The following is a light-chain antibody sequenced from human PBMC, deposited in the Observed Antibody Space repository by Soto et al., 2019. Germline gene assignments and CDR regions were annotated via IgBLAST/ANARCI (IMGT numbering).Light chain of an antibody. Sequence: QSVLTRPPSASGTPGQRGTSSCSGSSSNIGSNTVNWYQQLPGTAPKLLIYSNNQRPSGVPDRFSGSRSGTSASLAISGLQSEDEGDYYCAAWDDSLNGRGVFGGGTKVTVL. CDR3: AAWDDSLNGRGV. CDR1: SSNIGSNT. V-gene: IGLV1-44*01. CDR2: SNN. J-gene: IGLJ3*02.